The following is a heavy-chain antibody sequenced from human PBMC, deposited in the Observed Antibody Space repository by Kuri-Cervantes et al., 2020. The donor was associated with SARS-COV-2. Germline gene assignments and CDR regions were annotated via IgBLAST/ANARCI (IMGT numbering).Heavy chain of an antibody. V-gene: IGHV4-4*02. J-gene: IGHJ3*02. D-gene: IGHD2-2*02. CDR1: GGAINTYNW. CDR3: ARESTYTFDI. Sequence: GSLRLSCVVSGGAINTYNWWTWVRQSPGKGLQWIGEIFHDGSTKFNPSLSLRGRVTMSLDKSKNHFSLNLTSVTAADTAVYYCARESTYTFDIWGQGILVTVSS. CDR2: IFHDGST.